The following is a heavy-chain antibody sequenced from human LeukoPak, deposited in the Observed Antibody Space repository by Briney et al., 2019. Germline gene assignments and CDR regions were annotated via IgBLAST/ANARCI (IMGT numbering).Heavy chain of an antibody. Sequence: GESLKISCKGSGYSFTSYWIGWVRQMPGKGLEWMGIIYPGDPNTRYSPSFQGQVTISADKSINTAYLQWSSLKASDTAIYYCARDHNDYTGAFDLWGQGTMVTVSS. V-gene: IGHV5-51*01. CDR2: IYPGDPNT. CDR1: GYSFTSYW. J-gene: IGHJ3*01. CDR3: ARDHNDYTGAFDL. D-gene: IGHD4-11*01.